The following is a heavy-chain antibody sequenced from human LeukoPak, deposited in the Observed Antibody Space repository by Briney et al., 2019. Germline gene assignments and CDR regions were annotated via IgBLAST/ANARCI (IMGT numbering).Heavy chain of an antibody. J-gene: IGHJ6*02. V-gene: IGHV3-23*01. CDR2: ISGSGGTT. CDR1: GFIFSSHA. Sequence: PGGSLRLSCVASGFIFSSHAMSWVRQAPGKGLEWASVISGSGGTTYYADSVKGRFTISRDNSKKTLYLQMNSLRAEDTAVYYCAKPVVGYPYGMDVWGQGTTVTVSS. D-gene: IGHD2-8*02. CDR3: AKPVVGYPYGMDV.